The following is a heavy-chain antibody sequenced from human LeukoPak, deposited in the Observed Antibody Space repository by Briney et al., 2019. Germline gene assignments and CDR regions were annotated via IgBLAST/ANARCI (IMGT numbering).Heavy chain of an antibody. Sequence: PGGSLRLSCSASGFTFITYAMHWVRQAPGKGLEYVSATSSNGGSTYHADSVKGRLTISRDNSKNTLYLQMNSLRADDTAVYYCAKRSDYGGNWNHFDYWGQGTLVTVSS. CDR3: AKRSDYGGNWNHFDY. J-gene: IGHJ4*02. CDR1: GFTFITYA. CDR2: TSSNGGST. V-gene: IGHV3-64*04. D-gene: IGHD4-23*01.